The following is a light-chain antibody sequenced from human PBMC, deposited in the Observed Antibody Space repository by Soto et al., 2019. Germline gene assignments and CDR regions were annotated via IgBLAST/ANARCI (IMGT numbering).Light chain of an antibody. CDR3: SSYTSSSTLMV. CDR2: DVS. V-gene: IGLV2-14*01. J-gene: IGLJ2*01. CDR1: SSDVCGYHY. Sequence: QSALTQPASLSGSPGQSITISCTGTSSDVCGYHYVSWYQQHPGKAPKLMIYDVSHRPSGVSNRFSGSKSGNTVALTISGLQAEDEADYYCSSYTSSSTLMVFGGGTKLTVL.